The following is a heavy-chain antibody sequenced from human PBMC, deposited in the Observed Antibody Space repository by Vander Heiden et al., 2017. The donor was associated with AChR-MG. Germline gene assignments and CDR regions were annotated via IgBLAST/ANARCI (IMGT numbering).Heavy chain of an antibody. D-gene: IGHD2-2*01. CDR1: GFSLSGYW. Sequence: EVQLVESGGGLVQPGGSLRLSCAASGFSLSGYWLTWVRQAPGKGLEWLANIKQDGTEKYYVDAGKGRFSISRDNAKNSAFLQMNSLRDDDTAVYYCARDPNSTPMYWFFDLWGRGTLVSVSS. CDR3: ARDPNSTPMYWFFDL. V-gene: IGHV3-7*01. CDR2: IKQDGTEK. J-gene: IGHJ2*01.